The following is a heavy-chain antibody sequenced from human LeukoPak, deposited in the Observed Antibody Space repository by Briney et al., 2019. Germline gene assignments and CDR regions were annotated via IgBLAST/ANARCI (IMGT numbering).Heavy chain of an antibody. V-gene: IGHV4-31*03. CDR1: GGSISSGGYY. J-gene: IGHJ1*01. CDR2: IYYSGST. Sequence: SETLSLTCTVSGGSISSGGYYWSWIRQHPGKGLEWIGYIYYSGSTYYNPSPKSRVTISVDTSKNQFSLKLSSVTAADTAVYYCAGVVAAIPEYFQHWGQGTLVTVSS. D-gene: IGHD2-15*01. CDR3: AGVVAAIPEYFQH.